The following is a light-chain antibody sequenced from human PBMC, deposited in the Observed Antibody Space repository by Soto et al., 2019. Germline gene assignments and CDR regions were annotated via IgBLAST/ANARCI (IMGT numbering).Light chain of an antibody. CDR1: SSDVGGYNY. J-gene: IGLJ3*02. Sequence: QSVLTQPRSVSGSPGQSVTISCTGTSSDVGGYNYVSWYQHYPAKAPELMIYDVTKRPSGVPDRFSGSKSGNTASLTISGLQAEDEADYYCCSYAGSYTWVFGGGTKVTVL. CDR3: CSYAGSYTWV. V-gene: IGLV2-11*01. CDR2: DVT.